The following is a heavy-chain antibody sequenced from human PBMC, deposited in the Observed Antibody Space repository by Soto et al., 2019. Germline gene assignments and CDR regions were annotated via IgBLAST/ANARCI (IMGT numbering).Heavy chain of an antibody. CDR2: IYPGDSDT. J-gene: IGHJ3*02. CDR3: ARGGYCSSTSCYDAFDI. D-gene: IGHD2-2*01. CDR1: GYNFTSYW. Sequence: GESLKISCKGSGYNFTSYWIGWVRQMPGKGLEWMGIIYPGDSDTRYSPSFQGQVTISADKSISSAYLQWSSLKASDTAMYYCARGGYCSSTSCYDAFDIWGQGTMVTVSS. V-gene: IGHV5-51*01.